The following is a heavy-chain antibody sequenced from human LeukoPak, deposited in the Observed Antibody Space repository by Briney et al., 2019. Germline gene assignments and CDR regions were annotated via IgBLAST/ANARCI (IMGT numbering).Heavy chain of an antibody. CDR3: AREDDWNYEDY. J-gene: IGHJ4*02. D-gene: IGHD1-7*01. CDR1: GFTFSSYS. Sequence: GGSLRLSCAASGFTFSSYSMNWVRQAPGKGLEWVSYISSSSSTIYYADSVKGRFTISRDNAKNSLYLQMNSLRAEDTAIYYCAREDDWNYEDYWGQGTLVTVSS. V-gene: IGHV3-48*04. CDR2: ISSSSSTI.